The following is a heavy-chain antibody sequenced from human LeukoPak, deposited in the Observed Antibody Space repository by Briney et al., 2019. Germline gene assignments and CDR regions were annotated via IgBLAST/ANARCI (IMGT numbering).Heavy chain of an antibody. J-gene: IGHJ6*03. CDR1: GGTFSSYA. V-gene: IGHV1-69*06. CDR2: IIPIFGTA. Sequence: ASVNVSCKASGGTFSSYAISWVRQAPGQGLEWMGGIIPIFGTANYAQKFQGRVTITADKSTSTAYMELSSLRSEDTAVYYCARGIAAHPGDYYYYYMDVWGKGTTVTVSS. CDR3: ARGIAAHPGDYYYYYMDV. D-gene: IGHD6-6*01.